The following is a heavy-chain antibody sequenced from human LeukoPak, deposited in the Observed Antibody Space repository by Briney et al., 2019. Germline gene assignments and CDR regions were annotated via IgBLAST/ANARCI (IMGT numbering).Heavy chain of an antibody. Sequence: GRSLRLSCAASGFTFSSYAMHWVRQAPGKGLEWVAVISYDGSNKYYAGSVKGRFTISRDNSKNTLYLQMNSLRAEDTAVYYCAREAEFAAFDIWGQGTMVTVSS. D-gene: IGHD3-10*01. V-gene: IGHV3-30*04. CDR3: AREAEFAAFDI. CDR2: ISYDGSNK. J-gene: IGHJ3*02. CDR1: GFTFSSYA.